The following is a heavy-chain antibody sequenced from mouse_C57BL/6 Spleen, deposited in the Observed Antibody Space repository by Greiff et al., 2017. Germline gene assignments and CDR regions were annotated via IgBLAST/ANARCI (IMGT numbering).Heavy chain of an antibody. V-gene: IGHV1-81*01. CDR1: GYTFTSYG. D-gene: IGHD1-1*01. CDR3: ARGYYYGSSPYYAMDY. CDR2: IYPRSGNT. Sequence: VQLQQSGAELARPGASVKLSCKASGYTFTSYGISWVKQRTGQGLEWIGEIYPRSGNTYYNEKFKGKATLTADKSSSTAYMELRSLTSEDSAVYFCARGYYYGSSPYYAMDYWGQGTSVTVSS. J-gene: IGHJ4*01.